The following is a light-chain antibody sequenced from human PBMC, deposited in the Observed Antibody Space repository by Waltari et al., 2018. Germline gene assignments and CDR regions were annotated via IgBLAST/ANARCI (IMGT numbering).Light chain of an antibody. J-gene: IGKJ1*01. CDR2: AAS. CDR1: QGISKW. CDR3: QQANSFPPL. Sequence: DIQMTQSPSSVSASLGDRITITCRASQGISKWLAWYQQKPGKAPKLLIYAASSLQSGVPLRFSGSGSGTDFTLTISSLQPGDFATYYCQQANSFPPLFGQGTKVEIK. V-gene: IGKV1-12*01.